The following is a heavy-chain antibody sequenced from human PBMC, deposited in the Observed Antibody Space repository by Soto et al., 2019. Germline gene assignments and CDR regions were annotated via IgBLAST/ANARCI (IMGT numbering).Heavy chain of an antibody. CDR1: GGSISSGGYY. CDR2: IYYSGST. J-gene: IGHJ4*02. D-gene: IGHD5-12*01. Sequence: QVQLQESGPGLVKPSQTLSLTCTVSGGSISSGGYYWSWIRQHPGKGLEWIGYIYYSGSTYYNPSLKSRVSIAVDTSKNQFSLKLSSVTAADTAVYYGARLVATMGDREYYFDYLGQGTLVTVSS. V-gene: IGHV4-31*03. CDR3: ARLVATMGDREYYFDY.